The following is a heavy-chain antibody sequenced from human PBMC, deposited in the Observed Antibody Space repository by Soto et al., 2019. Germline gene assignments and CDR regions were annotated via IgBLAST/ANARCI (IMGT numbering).Heavy chain of an antibody. V-gene: IGHV2-5*02. Sequence: QISLKESGPTLVKPTQTLTLTCNFSGFSLKTSGVGVGWIRQPPGKALEWLALIYWDDDKRYSPSLKNRLTITKDTSKNQVVLTLINMDPADTATYYCPYRAATSGESYWGPGTLVTVSS. CDR1: GFSLKTSGVG. D-gene: IGHD1-26*01. CDR3: PYRAATSGESY. J-gene: IGHJ4*02. CDR2: IYWDDDK.